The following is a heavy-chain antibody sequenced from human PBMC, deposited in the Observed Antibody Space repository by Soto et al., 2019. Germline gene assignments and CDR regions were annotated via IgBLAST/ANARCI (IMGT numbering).Heavy chain of an antibody. V-gene: IGHV4-59*01. CDR3: ARDRACSGGSCYSLEYYYMDV. D-gene: IGHD2-15*01. CDR1: GGSISSYY. Sequence: PSETLSLTSTVSGGSISSYYWSWIRQPPGKGLEWIGYIYYSGSTNYNPSLKSRVTISVDTSKNQFSLKLSSVTAADTAVYYCARDRACSGGSCYSLEYYYMDVWGKGTTVTVSS. CDR2: IYYSGST. J-gene: IGHJ6*03.